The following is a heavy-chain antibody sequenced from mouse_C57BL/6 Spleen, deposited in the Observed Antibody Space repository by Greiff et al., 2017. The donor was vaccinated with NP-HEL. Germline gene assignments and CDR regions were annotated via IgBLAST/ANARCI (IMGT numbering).Heavy chain of an antibody. J-gene: IGHJ1*03. D-gene: IGHD1-1*01. CDR2: IYPGNSDT. Sequence: VQLQQSGTVLARPGASVKMSCKTSGYTFTSYWMHWVKQRPGQGLEWIGAIYPGNSDTSYNQKFKGKAKLTAVTSASTAFMELSSLTNEDSAVYYCTRSEAYYYDFDVWGTGTTVTVSS. V-gene: IGHV1-5*01. CDR1: GYTFTSYW. CDR3: TRSEAYYYDFDV.